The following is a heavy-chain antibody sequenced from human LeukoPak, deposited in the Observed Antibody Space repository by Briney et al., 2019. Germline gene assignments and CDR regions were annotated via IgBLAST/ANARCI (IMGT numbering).Heavy chain of an antibody. CDR1: GGSISSYY. J-gene: IGHJ4*02. CDR2: INHSGST. Sequence: SETLSLTCTVSGGSISSYYWSWIRQPPGKGLEWIGEINHSGSTNYNPSLKSRVTISVDTSKNQFSLKLSSVTAADTAVYYCARVRYCSGGSCYGFDYWGQGTLVTVSS. CDR3: ARVRYCSGGSCYGFDY. D-gene: IGHD2-15*01. V-gene: IGHV4-34*01.